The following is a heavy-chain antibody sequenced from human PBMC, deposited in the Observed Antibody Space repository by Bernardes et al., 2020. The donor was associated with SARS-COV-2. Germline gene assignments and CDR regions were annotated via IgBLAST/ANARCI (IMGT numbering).Heavy chain of an antibody. D-gene: IGHD6-13*01. CDR1: GYTFTGYY. CDR3: ASGGAAAGPPEADAFDI. CDR2: INPNSGGT. V-gene: IGHV1-2*04. J-gene: IGHJ3*02. Sequence: ASVKVSCKASGYTFTGYYMHWVRQAPGQGLEWMGWINPNSGGTNYAQKFQGWVTMTRDTSISTAYMELSRLRSDDTAVYYCASGGAAAGPPEADAFDIWGQGTMVTVSS.